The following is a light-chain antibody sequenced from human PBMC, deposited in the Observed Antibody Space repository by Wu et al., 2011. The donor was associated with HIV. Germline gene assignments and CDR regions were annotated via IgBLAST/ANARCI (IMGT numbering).Light chain of an antibody. Sequence: EMVLTQSPGTLSLSPGERATLSCRVSESIGSSSLAWYQQKPGQAPRPLIYGASNRATGISARFSGSGSGTDFTLTINNLEPEDFAVYYCQQYNNWRPVTFGQGTKVEI. CDR2: GAS. J-gene: IGKJ1*01. CDR1: ESIGSSS. V-gene: IGKV3-20*01. CDR3: QQYNNWRPVT.